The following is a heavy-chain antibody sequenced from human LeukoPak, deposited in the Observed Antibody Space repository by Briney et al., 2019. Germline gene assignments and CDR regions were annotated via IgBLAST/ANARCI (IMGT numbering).Heavy chain of an antibody. V-gene: IGHV1-69*13. CDR2: IIPIFGTA. CDR1: GGTFSSYA. CDR3: ARAHDPLCTSCYFTPKFDP. D-gene: IGHD2-2*01. Sequence: ASVTVSCTASGGTFSSYAISWVRQAPGQGLEWMGGIIPIFGTANYAQRFQGRVTITADESTSTAYMELSSLRSEDTAVYYCARAHDPLCTSCYFTPKFDPWAREPWSPSPQ. J-gene: IGHJ5*02.